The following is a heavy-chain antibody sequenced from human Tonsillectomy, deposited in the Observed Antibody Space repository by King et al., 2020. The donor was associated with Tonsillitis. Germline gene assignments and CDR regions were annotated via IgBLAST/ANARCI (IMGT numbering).Heavy chain of an antibody. CDR3: AKDRYVDAVGIFDY. J-gene: IGHJ4*02. CDR1: GFTFSSYD. D-gene: IGHD5-18*01. V-gene: IGHV3-23*04. Sequence: VQLVESGGGLVQPGGSLRLSCAASGFTFSSYDMSWVRQAPGKGLEWVSVISGSGGSTYYADSVKGRLNISRDNTKTSLYVQMNSLGGEDTAVYFCAKDRYVDAVGIFDYWGQGTLVTVSS. CDR2: ISGSGGST.